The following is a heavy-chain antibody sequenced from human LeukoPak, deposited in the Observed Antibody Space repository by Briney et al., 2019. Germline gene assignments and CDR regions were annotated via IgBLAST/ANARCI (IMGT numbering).Heavy chain of an antibody. CDR3: AGGRSIAVASDAFDI. Sequence: ASVKVSCKASGYTFTSYGISWVRQAPGQGLEWMGWISAYNGNTNYAQKLQGRVTMTRDMSTSTVYMELSSLRSEDTAVYYCAGGRSIAVASDAFDIWGQGTMVTVSS. CDR2: ISAYNGNT. J-gene: IGHJ3*02. D-gene: IGHD6-19*01. V-gene: IGHV1-18*01. CDR1: GYTFTSYG.